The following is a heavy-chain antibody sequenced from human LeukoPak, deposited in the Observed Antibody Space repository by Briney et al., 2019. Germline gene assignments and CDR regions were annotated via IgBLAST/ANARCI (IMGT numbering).Heavy chain of an antibody. Sequence: GGSLRLSCAASGFTFSKAWMSWVRQAPGKGLECVGRIKSKNDDGTVTYAAPVKGRFAISRDDSKNTVYLQMNSLKTEDSAVYYCTTGPGGNSGFDHWGPGTLVTVSS. CDR3: TTGPGGNSGFDH. J-gene: IGHJ4*02. V-gene: IGHV3-15*01. D-gene: IGHD4-23*01. CDR1: GFTFSKAW. CDR2: IKSKNDDGTV.